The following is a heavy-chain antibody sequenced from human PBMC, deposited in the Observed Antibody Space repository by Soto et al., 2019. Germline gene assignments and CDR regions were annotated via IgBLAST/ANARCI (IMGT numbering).Heavy chain of an antibody. Sequence: PGGSLRLSCAASGFTFSSCWMSWVRQAPGKGLEWVANIKQDGSEKYYVDSVKGRFTISRDNAKNSLYLQMNSLRAEDTAVYYCARDQSPHDFWSGYYRDLHFDYWGQGTLVTVSS. D-gene: IGHD3-3*01. V-gene: IGHV3-7*01. CDR2: IKQDGSEK. CDR1: GFTFSSCW. J-gene: IGHJ4*02. CDR3: ARDQSPHDFWSGYYRDLHFDY.